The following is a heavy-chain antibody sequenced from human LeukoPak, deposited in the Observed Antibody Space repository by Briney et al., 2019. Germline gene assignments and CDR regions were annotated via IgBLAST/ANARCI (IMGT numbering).Heavy chain of an antibody. D-gene: IGHD2/OR15-2a*01. CDR1: GFSFSDYT. Sequence: GRSLRLSCSASGFSFSDYTMHWVRQAPGKGLEWVTVMSHDESQEYYADSVKGRFTISRDNSKNTLYLEMSSLRGDDSAMYYCASAKNSAWHNFDYWGQGTLVTVSS. V-gene: IGHV3-30*04. CDR3: ASAKNSAWHNFDY. J-gene: IGHJ4*02. CDR2: MSHDESQE.